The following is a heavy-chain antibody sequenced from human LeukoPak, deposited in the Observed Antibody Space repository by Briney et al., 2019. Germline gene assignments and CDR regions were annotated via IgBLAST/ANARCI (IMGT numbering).Heavy chain of an antibody. CDR2: ISSSSSYI. Sequence: GESLRLSCAASGFTFSSYSMNWVRQAPGKGLEWVSSISSSSSYIYYADSVKGRFTISRDNAKNSLYLQMNSLRAEDTAVYYCAREGYCSSTSCYSAYWGQGTLVTVSS. J-gene: IGHJ4*02. V-gene: IGHV3-21*01. D-gene: IGHD2-2*01. CDR3: AREGYCSSTSCYSAY. CDR1: GFTFSSYS.